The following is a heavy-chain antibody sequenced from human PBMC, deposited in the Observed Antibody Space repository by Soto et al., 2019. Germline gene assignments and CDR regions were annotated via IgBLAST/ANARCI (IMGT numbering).Heavy chain of an antibody. J-gene: IGHJ6*02. CDR2: IDPSDSYI. V-gene: IGHV5-10-1*01. D-gene: IGHD6-6*01. Sequence: GESLKISCQGSGYRFTNYWISWVRQTPDKGLEWMGRIDPSDSYINYSPSFEGHVTISADKSISTAYLQWTSLKASDTAIYYCARRRDMHSSYHFYFYGMDVWGQGTTVPVSS. CDR3: ARRRDMHSSYHFYFYGMDV. CDR1: GYRFTNYW.